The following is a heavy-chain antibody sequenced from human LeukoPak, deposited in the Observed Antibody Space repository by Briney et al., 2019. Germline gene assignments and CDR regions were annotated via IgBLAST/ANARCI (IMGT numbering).Heavy chain of an antibody. Sequence: GGSLRLSCAGSGFTFSTYGMFWVRQAPGKGLEWVAIIWHDGSDKYYADSVKGRFTISRDNSKSTLYLQMNGLRAEDTAVYYCARVRGSAWYVDYWGQGTLVTVSS. CDR1: GFTFSTYG. V-gene: IGHV3-33*01. CDR3: ARVRGSAWYVDY. J-gene: IGHJ4*02. CDR2: IWHDGSDK. D-gene: IGHD6-19*01.